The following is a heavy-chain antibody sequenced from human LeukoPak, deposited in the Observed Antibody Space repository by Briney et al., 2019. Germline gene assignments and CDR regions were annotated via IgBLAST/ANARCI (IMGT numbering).Heavy chain of an antibody. V-gene: IGHV3-23*01. J-gene: IGHJ4*02. CDR2: ISSSGGST. Sequence: HSGESLRLSCAASGFTFNSYAMSWVRQAPGKGLEWVSAISSSGGSTYYADSVKGRFTISRDNSKNTLYLQMNCLRAEDTAVYYCAKDGRTPSLLWFGELPYYFDDWGQGTLVTVSS. CDR3: AKDGRTPSLLWFGELPYYFDD. CDR1: GFTFNSYA. D-gene: IGHD3-10*01.